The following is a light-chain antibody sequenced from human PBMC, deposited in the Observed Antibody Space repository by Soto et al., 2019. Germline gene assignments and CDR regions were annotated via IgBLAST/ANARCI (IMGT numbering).Light chain of an antibody. CDR2: GAS. V-gene: IGKV3-20*01. CDR1: QSVSSSY. CDR3: QQYGSSPTT. Sequence: EIVLTHSPGTLSLSPGERATLSCRASQSVSSSYLAWYQQKPGQAPRLLIYGASSRATGIPDRFSGSGSGTDFTLTIGRLEPEDFAVYYCQQYGSSPTTFGQGTKLEIK. J-gene: IGKJ2*01.